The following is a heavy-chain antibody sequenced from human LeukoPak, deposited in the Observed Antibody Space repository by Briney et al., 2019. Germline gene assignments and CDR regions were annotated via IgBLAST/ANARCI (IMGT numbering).Heavy chain of an antibody. CDR1: GFTFSSYS. J-gene: IGHJ6*02. CDR3: ARDLIVVVPAAISGGIYYYYYGMDV. Sequence: PGGSLRLSCAASGFTFSSYSMNWVRQAPGKGLEWVSSISSSSSYIYYADSVKGRFTISRDNAKNSLYLQMNSLRAEDTAVYYCARDLIVVVPAAISGGIYYYYYGMDVWGQGTTVTVSS. D-gene: IGHD2-2*01. V-gene: IGHV3-21*01. CDR2: ISSSSSYI.